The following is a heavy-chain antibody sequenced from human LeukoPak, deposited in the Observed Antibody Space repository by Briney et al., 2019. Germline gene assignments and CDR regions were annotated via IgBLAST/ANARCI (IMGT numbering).Heavy chain of an antibody. V-gene: IGHV4-59*08. CDR1: GGSISSYY. Sequence: SDTLSLTCTVSGGSISSYYRSRIRQPPGKGLEGNGYIYYSGSTNYNPSLKSRVTISVDTSKNQYSLKLSSVTAPLTAVYYCARHATYYYGAGSYSVNWFDPWGQGTLVTVSS. CDR3: ARHATYYYGAGSYSVNWFDP. J-gene: IGHJ5*02. CDR2: IYYSGST. D-gene: IGHD3-10*01.